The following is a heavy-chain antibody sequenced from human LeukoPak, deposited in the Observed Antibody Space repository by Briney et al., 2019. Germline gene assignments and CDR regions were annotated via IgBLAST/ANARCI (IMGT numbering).Heavy chain of an antibody. CDR3: AKDPRVVGAYPIA. V-gene: IGHV3-23*01. CDR2: ISGSGDST. CDR1: GFTFSSYA. Sequence: GGSLRLSCAASGFTFSSYAMSWVRQAPGKGLEWVSAISGSGDSTYYADSVKGRFTISRDNSKNTLYLQMNSLRAEDTAVYYCAKDPRVVGAYPIAWGQGTLVTVSS. D-gene: IGHD1-26*01. J-gene: IGHJ5*02.